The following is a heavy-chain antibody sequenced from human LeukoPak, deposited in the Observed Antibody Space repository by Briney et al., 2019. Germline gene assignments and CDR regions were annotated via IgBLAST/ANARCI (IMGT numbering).Heavy chain of an antibody. V-gene: IGHV1-2*02. CDR1: GYTFIGYY. CDR2: INPNSGGT. CDR3: ARGALEGYDF. D-gene: IGHD1-1*01. Sequence: ASVKVSRKASGYTFIGYYIHWVRQAPGQGLEWMGWINPNSGGTNYAQRFQGRVTMTRDTSISTAYMELSRLTCDDTAVYYCARGALEGYDFWGQGTLVTVSS. J-gene: IGHJ4*02.